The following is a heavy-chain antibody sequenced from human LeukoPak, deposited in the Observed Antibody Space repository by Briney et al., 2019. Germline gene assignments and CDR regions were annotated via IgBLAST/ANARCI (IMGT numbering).Heavy chain of an antibody. CDR1: GFTFSGFW. CDR3: ARSSYSSSSSV. CDR2: INSDGSEG. J-gene: IGHJ3*01. V-gene: IGHV3-7*03. D-gene: IGHD6-6*01. Sequence: GGSLRLSCAVSGFTFSGFWMSWSRQAPGRGLERVASINSDGSEGYYADVVKGRFTISRDNAKNSLYLQINSLRAEDTAVYYCARSSYSSSSSVWGQGTMVTVSS.